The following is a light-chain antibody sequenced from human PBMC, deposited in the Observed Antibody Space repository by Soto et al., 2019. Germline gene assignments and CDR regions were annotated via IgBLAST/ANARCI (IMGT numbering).Light chain of an antibody. V-gene: IGLV2-23*01. J-gene: IGLJ1*01. CDR2: EGN. Sequence: QSALTQPASVSGSPGQSITISCTGTSSDFGSYNLVSWYQQHPGKAPKLMIYEGNKRPSGVSNRFSGSKSANTASLTISGLQTEDEDDYYCCSYAGTNTFVFGTGTKLTVL. CDR3: CSYAGTNTFV. CDR1: SSDFGSYNL.